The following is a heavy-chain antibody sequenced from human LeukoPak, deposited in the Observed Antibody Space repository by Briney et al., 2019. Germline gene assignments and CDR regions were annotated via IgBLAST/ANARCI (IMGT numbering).Heavy chain of an antibody. Sequence: GGSLRLSCAASGFTLSSYGMSSVRQAPGKGLEWVSSISASGGSTNYADSVKGRFTISRDNSKNTEYLQMNSLRAEDTAVYYCAKVMKGSERLTMVRGVIIKTAGLYYMDVWGKGTTVTVSS. CDR3: AKVMKGSERLTMVRGVIIKTAGLYYMDV. V-gene: IGHV3-23*01. CDR2: ISASGGST. D-gene: IGHD3-10*01. J-gene: IGHJ6*03. CDR1: GFTLSSYG.